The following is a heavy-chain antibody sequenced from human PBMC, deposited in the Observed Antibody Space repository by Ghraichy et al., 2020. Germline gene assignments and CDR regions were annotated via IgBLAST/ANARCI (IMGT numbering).Heavy chain of an antibody. Sequence: GGSLRLSCAASGFTFSSYSMNWVRQAPGKGLEWVLSISSSSSYIYYADSVKGRFTISRDNAKNSLYLQMNSLRAEDTAVYYCARENRAHWGIVVVPAAMGGFDYWGQGTLVTVSS. V-gene: IGHV3-21*01. CDR1: GFTFSSYS. CDR2: ISSSSSYI. J-gene: IGHJ4*02. D-gene: IGHD2-2*01. CDR3: ARENRAHWGIVVVPAAMGGFDY.